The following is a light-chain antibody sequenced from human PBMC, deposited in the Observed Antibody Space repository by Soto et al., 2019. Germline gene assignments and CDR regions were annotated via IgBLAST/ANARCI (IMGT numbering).Light chain of an antibody. V-gene: IGLV1-44*01. Sequence: QAVVTQPPSASGTPGRRVTISCSGSNSNIGTNTVTWYQQLPGTAPKLLIYANDQRPSGVPDRFSGSKSGTSASLAISGLQSGDEASYFCAAWDASRSGPVFGGGTKLTVL. CDR2: AND. CDR1: NSNIGTNT. J-gene: IGLJ3*02. CDR3: AAWDASRSGPV.